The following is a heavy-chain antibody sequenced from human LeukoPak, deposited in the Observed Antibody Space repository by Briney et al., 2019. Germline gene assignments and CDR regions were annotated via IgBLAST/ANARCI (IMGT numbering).Heavy chain of an antibody. CDR1: GFTFSSYW. CDR3: ARHYYGSAYDY. J-gene: IGHJ4*02. CDR2: IKQDGSEK. Sequence: GGSLRLSCAASGFTFSSYWMGWVRQAPGKGLEWVANIKQDGSEKYYVDSVKGRFTISRDNAKNSLYLQMNSLRAEDTAVYYCARHYYGSAYDYWGQGTLVTVSS. D-gene: IGHD3-10*01. V-gene: IGHV3-7*01.